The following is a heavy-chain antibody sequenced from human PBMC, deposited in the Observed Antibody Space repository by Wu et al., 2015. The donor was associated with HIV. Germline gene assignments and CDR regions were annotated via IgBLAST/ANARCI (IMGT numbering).Heavy chain of an antibody. CDR2: INTYNGNT. Sequence: QVQLVQSGAEVKKPGASVKVSCKASGYTFFSYGVSWVRQAPGQGLEWMGWINTYNGNTNHAQKLQGRVTMTTDTSTSTVYMELRSLRSRRHGLYYXARDYAAGPKDAFDIWGQGTMLTVSS. V-gene: IGHV1-18*01. CDR3: ARDYAAGPKDAFDI. J-gene: IGHJ3*02. CDR1: GYTFFSYG. D-gene: IGHD6-19*01.